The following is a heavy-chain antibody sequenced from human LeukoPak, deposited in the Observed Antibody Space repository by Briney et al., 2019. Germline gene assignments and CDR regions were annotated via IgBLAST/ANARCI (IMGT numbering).Heavy chain of an antibody. CDR3: ARGVVMDV. D-gene: IGHD2-15*01. J-gene: IGHJ6*04. V-gene: IGHV3-48*03. Sequence: GGSLRLSCAASGFTFSNYELNWVRQAPGKGLEWVSYISSSGSIIYYADSVKGRFTISRDDAKNSLYLQMNSLRDEDTAVYYCARGVVMDVWGKGTTVTVSS. CDR1: GFTFSNYE. CDR2: ISSSGSII.